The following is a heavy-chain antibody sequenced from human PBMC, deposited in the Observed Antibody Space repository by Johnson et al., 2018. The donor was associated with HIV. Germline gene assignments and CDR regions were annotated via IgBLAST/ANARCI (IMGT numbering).Heavy chain of an antibody. Sequence: MQLVESGGGVVQPVGSLRLSCAASGFAFRTYWMVWVLQVPGKRPVWVARIYNDGSRTTYADSVRGRFTLSRDNAKYTVDLQMNSLRVEDTAVYYCAREGGYSGYEGVGHTNDAFDIWGQGTMVTVSS. CDR1: GFAFRTYW. CDR3: AREGGYSGYEGVGHTNDAFDI. D-gene: IGHD5-12*01. J-gene: IGHJ3*02. CDR2: IYNDGSRT. V-gene: IGHV3-74*03.